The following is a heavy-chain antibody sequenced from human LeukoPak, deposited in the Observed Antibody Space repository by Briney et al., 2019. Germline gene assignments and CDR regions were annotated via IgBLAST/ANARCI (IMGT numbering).Heavy chain of an antibody. V-gene: IGHV3-11*01. D-gene: IGHD3-10*01. CDR1: GFTFSDYY. CDR3: AKSNGYGLVDI. Sequence: GGPLRLSCAASGFTFSDYYMSWIRQAPGKGLEWVSYISSSGSTIYYADSVKGRFTISRDNAKNSLYLQMNSLRAEVTAVYYCAKSNGYGLVDIWGQGTMVTVSS. CDR2: ISSSGSTI. J-gene: IGHJ3*02.